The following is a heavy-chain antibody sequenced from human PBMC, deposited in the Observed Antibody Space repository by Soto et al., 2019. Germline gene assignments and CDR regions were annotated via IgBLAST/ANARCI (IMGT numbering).Heavy chain of an antibody. V-gene: IGHV3-23*01. CDR2: ISGSGGST. J-gene: IGHJ4*02. D-gene: IGHD6-19*01. CDR3: AKVSSGWYYFDY. Sequence: GGSLRLSCAASGFTFSSYAMSWVRQAPGKGLEWVSAISGSGGSTYYADSVRGRFTISRDNSKNTLYLQMNSLRAEDTAVYYCAKVSSGWYYFDYWGQGTLVTVSS. CDR1: GFTFSSYA.